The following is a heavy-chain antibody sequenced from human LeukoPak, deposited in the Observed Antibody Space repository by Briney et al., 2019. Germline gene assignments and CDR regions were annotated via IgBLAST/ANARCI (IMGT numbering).Heavy chain of an antibody. D-gene: IGHD3-10*01. CDR1: GFTFSSYS. J-gene: IGHJ4*02. Sequence: GGSLRLSCAASGFTFSSYSMNWVRQIPGKGLEWVGRIESKTDGGTTDYAAPVKGRFTISRDDSTNTLYLQMNSLKSEDTAVYYCTTYGSGRKFDYWGQGILVTVSS. CDR2: IESKTDGGTT. V-gene: IGHV3-15*04. CDR3: TTYGSGRKFDY.